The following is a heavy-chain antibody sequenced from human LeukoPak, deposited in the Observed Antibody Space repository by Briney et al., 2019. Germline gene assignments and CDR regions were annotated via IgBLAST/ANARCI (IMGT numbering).Heavy chain of an antibody. Sequence: SETLSLTCTVSGGSIGDYDWSWIRQPAGKGLEWIGRKYARGSSNYNPPVQSRVTMSVDTSKNQFSQKLRSVTAADTAVYYCARGRYCSADICTGGDSFDIWGQGTMVSVSP. CDR1: GGSIGDYD. D-gene: IGHD2-15*01. V-gene: IGHV4-4*07. J-gene: IGHJ3*02. CDR2: KYARGSS. CDR3: ARGRYCSADICTGGDSFDI.